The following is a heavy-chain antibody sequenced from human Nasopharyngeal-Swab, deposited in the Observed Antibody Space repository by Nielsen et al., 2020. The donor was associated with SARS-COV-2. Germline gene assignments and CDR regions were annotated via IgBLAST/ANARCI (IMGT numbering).Heavy chain of an antibody. CDR3: ARDLDARLAAAGTGIFDY. Sequence: GESLKLSCAASGFTFSSYAMHWVRQAPGKGLEWVAVISYDGSNKYYADSVKGRFTISRDNSKNTPYLQMNSLRAEDTAVYYCARDLDARLAAAGTGIFDYWGQGTLVTVSS. CDR1: GFTFSSYA. CDR2: ISYDGSNK. J-gene: IGHJ4*02. D-gene: IGHD6-13*01. V-gene: IGHV3-30-3*01.